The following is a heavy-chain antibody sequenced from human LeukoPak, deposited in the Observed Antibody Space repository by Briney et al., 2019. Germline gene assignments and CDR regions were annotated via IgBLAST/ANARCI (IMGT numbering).Heavy chain of an antibody. CDR1: GGSISSGGYY. CDR3: AREGLSGSFDY. V-gene: IGHV3-20*04. Sequence: ETLSLTCTVSGGSISSGGYYWSWVRQAPGKGLEWVSGINWNGGSTGYADSVKGRFTISRDNAKNSLYLQMNSLRAEDTALYYCAREGLSGSFDYWGQGTLVTVSS. CDR2: INWNGGST. D-gene: IGHD1-26*01. J-gene: IGHJ4*02.